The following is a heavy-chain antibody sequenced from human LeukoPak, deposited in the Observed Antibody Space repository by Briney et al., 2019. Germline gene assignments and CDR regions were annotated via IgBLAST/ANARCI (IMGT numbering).Heavy chain of an antibody. J-gene: IGHJ3*02. CDR3: ARFDDNRLRWPPWDFAAFDI. CDR1: GYSFTSYW. V-gene: IGHV5-51*01. Sequence: GESLKISCKGSGYSFTSYWISWVRQMPGKGLEWMGIIYPGDSDTRYSPSFQGQVTISADKSISTAYLQWSSLKASDTAMYYCARFDDNRLRWPPWDFAAFDIWGQGTMVTVSS. CDR2: IYPGDSDT. D-gene: IGHD4-23*01.